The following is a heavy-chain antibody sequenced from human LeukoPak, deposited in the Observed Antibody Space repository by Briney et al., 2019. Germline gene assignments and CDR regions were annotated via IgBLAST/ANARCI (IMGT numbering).Heavy chain of an antibody. CDR1: GFTFSSYA. V-gene: IGHV3-30-3*01. CDR2: ISFDGSNK. D-gene: IGHD2-2*01. J-gene: IGHJ5*02. Sequence: GKSLRLSCAASGFTFSSYAMNWVRQAPGKGLEWVAVISFDGSNKYYADSVKGRFTISRDNSKNTLYLQMNSLRAEDTAVYYCAREGRNYQLPGRWFDLWGQGTLVTVSS. CDR3: AREGRNYQLPGRWFDL.